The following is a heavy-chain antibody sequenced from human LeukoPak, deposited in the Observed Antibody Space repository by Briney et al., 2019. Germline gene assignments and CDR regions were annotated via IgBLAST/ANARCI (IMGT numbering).Heavy chain of an antibody. V-gene: IGHV4-59*12. J-gene: IGHJ5*02. CDR2: IYYSGST. CDR3: ARDLSGWYSGWFDP. D-gene: IGHD6-19*01. CDR1: GGSISSYY. Sequence: SETLSLTCTVSGGSISSYYWSWIRQPPGKGLEWRGYIYYSGSTSYNPSLKSRVTISVDTSKNQFSLKLSSVTAADTAVYYCARDLSGWYSGWFDPWGQGTLVTVSS.